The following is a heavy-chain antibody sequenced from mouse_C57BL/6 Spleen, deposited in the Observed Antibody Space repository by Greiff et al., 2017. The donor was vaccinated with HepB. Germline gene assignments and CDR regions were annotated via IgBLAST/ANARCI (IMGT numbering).Heavy chain of an antibody. CDR2: IEPETGGT. CDR1: GYTFTDYE. Sequence: VQLQQSGAELVRPGASVTLSCKASGYTFTDYEMHWVKQTPVHGLEWIGAIEPETGGTAYNQKFKGKAILTADKSSSTAYMELRSLTSEDSAVYYCTSYGSSYPYYAMDYWGQGTSVTVSS. D-gene: IGHD1-1*01. CDR3: TSYGSSYPYYAMDY. V-gene: IGHV1-15*01. J-gene: IGHJ4*01.